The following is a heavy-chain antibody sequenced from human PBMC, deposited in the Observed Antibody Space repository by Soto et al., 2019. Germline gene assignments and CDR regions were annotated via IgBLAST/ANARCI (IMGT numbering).Heavy chain of an antibody. CDR3: ARDFGVVISSWSGGMDV. Sequence: SETLSLTCTVSGGSISSSSYYWGWIRQPPGKGLEWIGSIYHSGSTYYNPSLKSRVTISVDTSKNQFSLKLSSVSAADTAVYYCARDFGVVISSWSGGMDVWGQGTTVTVSS. V-gene: IGHV4-39*07. CDR1: GGSISSSSYY. CDR2: IYHSGST. J-gene: IGHJ6*02. D-gene: IGHD3-3*01.